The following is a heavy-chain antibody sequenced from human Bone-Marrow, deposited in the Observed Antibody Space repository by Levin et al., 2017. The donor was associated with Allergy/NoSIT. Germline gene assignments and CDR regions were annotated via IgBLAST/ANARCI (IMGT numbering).Heavy chain of an antibody. CDR1: GFTFSSYA. CDR2: ISYDGSNK. J-gene: IGHJ4*02. CDR3: ARGFRLATELDY. Sequence: GGSLRLSCAASGFTFSSYAMHWVRQAPGKGLEWVAVISYDGSNKYYADSVKGRFTISRDNSKNTLYLQMNSLRAEDTAVYYCARGFRLATELDYWGQGTLVTVSS. V-gene: IGHV3-30*04. D-gene: IGHD5-24*01.